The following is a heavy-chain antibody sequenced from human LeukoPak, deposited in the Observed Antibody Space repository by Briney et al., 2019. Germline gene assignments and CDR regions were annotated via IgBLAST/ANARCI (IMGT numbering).Heavy chain of an antibody. CDR1: GDSISSGVYY. CDR2: IYYSGST. CDR3: AREGRPGDLDY. V-gene: IGHV4-31*03. Sequence: SQTLSLTCTVSGDSISSGVYYWSWIRQHPGKGLEWIGYIYYSGSTNYNPSLKSRVTISVDTSKNQFSLKLSSVTAADTAVYYCAREGRPGDLDYWGQGTLVTVSS. D-gene: IGHD2-2*01. J-gene: IGHJ4*02.